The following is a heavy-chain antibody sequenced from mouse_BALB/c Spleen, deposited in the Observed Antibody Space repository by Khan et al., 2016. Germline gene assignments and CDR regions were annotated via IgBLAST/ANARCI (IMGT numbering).Heavy chain of an antibody. Sequence: VQLQQSGPGLVKPSQSLSLTCTVTGYSITSDYAWNWIRQFPGNKLEWMGYISYSGSTSYNPSLKSRISITRDTSKNQFFLQLNSVTTEDRARYYCARRTGYYFDYWGQGTTLTVSS. D-gene: IGHD4-1*01. CDR2: ISYSGST. CDR3: ARRTGYYFDY. V-gene: IGHV3-2*02. CDR1: GYSITSDYA. J-gene: IGHJ2*01.